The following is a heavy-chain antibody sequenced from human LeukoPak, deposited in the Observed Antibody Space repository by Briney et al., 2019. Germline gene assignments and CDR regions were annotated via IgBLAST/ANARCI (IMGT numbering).Heavy chain of an antibody. D-gene: IGHD5-12*01. CDR1: GGSFSGYY. J-gene: IGHJ5*02. CDR3: ARGGRGYSGLNRFDP. V-gene: IGHV4-34*01. CDR2: INHSGST. Sequence: SETLSLTCAVYGGSFSGYYWSWIRQPPGKGLEWIGEINHSGSTNYNPSLKSRVTISVDTSKNQFSLKLSSVTAADTAVYYCARGGRGYSGLNRFDPWGQGTLVTVSS.